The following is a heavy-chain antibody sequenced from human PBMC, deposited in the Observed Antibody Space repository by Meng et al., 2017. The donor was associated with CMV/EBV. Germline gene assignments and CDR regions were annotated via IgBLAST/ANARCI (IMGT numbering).Heavy chain of an antibody. Sequence: ASVKVSCKASGYTFTGYYMHWVRQAPGQGLEWMGWINPNSGGTNYAQKFQGRVTMTRDTSISTAYMELSRLRSDDTAVYYCARMVLRFLEWLPTASVVSGMDVWGQGTTVTVSS. CDR1: GYTFTGYY. V-gene: IGHV1-2*02. CDR3: ARMVLRFLEWLPTASVVSGMDV. D-gene: IGHD3-3*01. J-gene: IGHJ6*02. CDR2: INPNSGGT.